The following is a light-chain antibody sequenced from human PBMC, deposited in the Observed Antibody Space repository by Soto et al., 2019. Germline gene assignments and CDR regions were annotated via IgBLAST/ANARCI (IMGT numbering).Light chain of an antibody. CDR3: QVWDSSSDHRNV. CDR2: DDN. V-gene: IGLV3-21*04. J-gene: IGLJ6*01. Sequence: SYELTQPPSVSVAPGKTARITCGGNNIGSKSVHWYQQKPGQAPVVVIYDDNDRPSGIPERFSGSNFANTATLTISRVEAGDEADYYCQVWDSSSDHRNVFGSGTQLTVL. CDR1: NIGSKS.